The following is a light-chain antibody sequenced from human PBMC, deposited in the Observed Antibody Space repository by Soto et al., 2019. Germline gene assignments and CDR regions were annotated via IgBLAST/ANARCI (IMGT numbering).Light chain of an antibody. Sequence: ELTLSPDTLSLPPGERATLSCRASQRIRSYVAWYQQKLGQAPRLTIYDASIRATGIPVRVSGSRSGLDFNLTIGSLEPEDFAVYYCQQYNNWPPWTFGQWTKVDLK. V-gene: IGKV3-11*01. CDR3: QQYNNWPPWT. J-gene: IGKJ1*01. CDR2: DAS. CDR1: QRIRSY.